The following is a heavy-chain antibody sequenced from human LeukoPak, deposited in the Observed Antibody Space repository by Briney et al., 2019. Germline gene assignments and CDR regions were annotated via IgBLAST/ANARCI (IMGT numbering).Heavy chain of an antibody. Sequence: ASVKVSCKASGYTFTSYGISWVRQAPGQGLEWMGWISAYNGNTNYAQKFQGRVTMTTDTSTSTVYMELRSLRSDDTAVFYCARDGHRRYHYDSSGREDAFDMWGQGTMVTVSS. CDR3: ARDGHRRYHYDSSGREDAFDM. D-gene: IGHD3-22*01. CDR2: ISAYNGNT. J-gene: IGHJ3*02. CDR1: GYTFTSYG. V-gene: IGHV1-18*01.